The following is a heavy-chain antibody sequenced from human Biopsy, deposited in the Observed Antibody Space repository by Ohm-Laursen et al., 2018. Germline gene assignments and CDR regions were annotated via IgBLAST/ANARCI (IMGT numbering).Heavy chain of an antibody. CDR1: GFTFSSYG. D-gene: IGHD3-10*01. CDR2: ISASSSYI. Sequence: SLRLSCSASGFTFSSYGMNWVRQAPGKRLEWVSSISASSSYIYYADSVKGRFTVSRDNTKNTLYLQMNSLRAADTAIYFCATELLPPGVGGPWLDSWGQGTPVTVSS. V-gene: IGHV3-21*06. J-gene: IGHJ5*01. CDR3: ATELLPPGVGGPWLDS.